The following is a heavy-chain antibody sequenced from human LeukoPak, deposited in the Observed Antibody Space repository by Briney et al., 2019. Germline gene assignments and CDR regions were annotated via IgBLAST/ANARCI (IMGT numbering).Heavy chain of an antibody. CDR2: VYTDGST. J-gene: IGHJ4*02. V-gene: IGHV4-4*07. CDR3: ARDSWYDSSGSH. CDR1: GGSISSYY. D-gene: IGHD3-22*01. Sequence: SETLSLTCTVSGGSISSYYWSWIRQPAGKGLEWIGRVYTDGSTNYNPSLKSRVSMSVDTSKNQFSLKLTSVTAADTAVYYCARDSWYDSSGSHWGQGTLVTVSS.